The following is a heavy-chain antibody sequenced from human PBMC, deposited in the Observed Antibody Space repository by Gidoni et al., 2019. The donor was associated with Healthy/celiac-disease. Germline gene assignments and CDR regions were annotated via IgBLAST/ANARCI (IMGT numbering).Heavy chain of an antibody. CDR3: ARDGLLWFGEYGY. Sequence: EVQLVESGGGLVQPGGSLRLSCAASGFTFSSYWMSWVRQAPGKGLEWVANIKQDGSEKYYVDSVKGRFTISRDNAKNSLYLQMNSLRAEDTAVYYCARDGLLWFGEYGYWGQGTLVTVSS. CDR2: IKQDGSEK. V-gene: IGHV3-7*03. D-gene: IGHD3-10*01. J-gene: IGHJ4*02. CDR1: GFTFSSYW.